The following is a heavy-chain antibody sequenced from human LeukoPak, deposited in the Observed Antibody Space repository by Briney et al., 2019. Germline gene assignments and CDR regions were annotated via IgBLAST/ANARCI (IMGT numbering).Heavy chain of an antibody. CDR2: IYYSGST. J-gene: IGHJ3*02. CDR1: GGSISSYY. CDR3: ARGITMIVVGHDAFDI. Sequence: SETLSLTCTVSGGSISSYYWSWIRQPPGKGLEWIGYIYYSGSTNYNPSLKSRVTISVDTSKNQFSLKLSSVTAADTAVYYCARGITMIVVGHDAFDIWGQGTMVTVSS. D-gene: IGHD3-22*01. V-gene: IGHV4-59*12.